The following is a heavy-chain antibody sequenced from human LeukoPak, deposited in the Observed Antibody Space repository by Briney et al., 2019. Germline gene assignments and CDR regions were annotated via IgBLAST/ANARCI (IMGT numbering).Heavy chain of an antibody. CDR3: AREADYYYYGMDV. J-gene: IGHJ6*02. V-gene: IGHV3-48*04. Sequence: GGSLRLSCAASGFTFSSYGMNWVRQAPGKGLEWLSYITNSSTTIFYADSVKGRFTISRDNARASLFLEMNSLRAEDTAVYYCAREADYYYYGMDVWGQGTTVTVSS. CDR2: ITNSSTTI. CDR1: GFTFSSYG.